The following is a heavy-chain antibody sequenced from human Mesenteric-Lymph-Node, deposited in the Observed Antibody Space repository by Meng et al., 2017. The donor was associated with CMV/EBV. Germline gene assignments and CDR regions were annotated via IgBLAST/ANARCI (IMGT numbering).Heavy chain of an antibody. D-gene: IGHD3-9*01. CDR3: ARTPPWPYDILTGYYYTMDV. CDR1: GYTFTTYY. CDR2: INPSGGST. V-gene: IGHV1-46*01. J-gene: IGHJ6*02. Sequence: ASVKVSCKASGYTFTTYYIHWVRQAPGQGLEWTGIINPSGGSTTYAQKFQGRVTMTRDTSTSTVYMELTSLRSEDTAVYYCARTPPWPYDILTGYYYTMDVWGQGTTVTVSS.